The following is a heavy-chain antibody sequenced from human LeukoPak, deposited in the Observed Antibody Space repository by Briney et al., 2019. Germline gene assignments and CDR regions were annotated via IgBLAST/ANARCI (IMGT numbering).Heavy chain of an antibody. J-gene: IGHJ3*02. CDR3: ARDGRYCTNYNCRGDAFDI. V-gene: IGHV3-7*01. CDR2: IKQGRNDK. Sequence: GGSLRLSCAASGFTFSSHWMTCAPQATGKGVVGVANIKQGRNDKHSVASVKGQFTISRDNAKNSLYLQMNSLRGEDTAVYYCARDGRYCTNYNCRGDAFDIWGQGTMVTVSS. CDR1: GFTFSSHW. D-gene: IGHD2-8*01.